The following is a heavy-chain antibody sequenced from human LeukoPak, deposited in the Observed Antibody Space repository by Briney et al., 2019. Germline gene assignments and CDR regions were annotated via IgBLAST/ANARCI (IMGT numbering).Heavy chain of an antibody. CDR3: ARGEGRITIFGVANIRGRWFDP. V-gene: IGHV4-34*01. J-gene: IGHJ5*02. D-gene: IGHD3-3*01. CDR1: GGSFSGYY. CDR2: INHSGST. Sequence: SETLSLTCAVYGGSFSGYYWSWIRQPPGKGLKWIGEINHSGSTNYNPSLKSRVTISVDTSKNQFSLKLSSVTAADTAVYYCARGEGRITIFGVANIRGRWFDPCGQGTLVTVSS.